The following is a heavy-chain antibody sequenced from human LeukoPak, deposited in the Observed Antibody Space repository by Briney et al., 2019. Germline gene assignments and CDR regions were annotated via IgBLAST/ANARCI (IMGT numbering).Heavy chain of an antibody. CDR2: IYTSGST. D-gene: IGHD3-22*01. J-gene: IGHJ5*02. V-gene: IGHV4-4*07. CDR3: ARHRYDSSGYYYHWFDP. CDR1: GGSISSYY. Sequence: SETLSLTCTVSGGSISSYYWSWIRQPAGKGLEWIGRIYTSGSTNYNPSLKSRVTMSVDTSKNQFSLKLSSVTAADTAVYYCARHRYDSSGYYYHWFDPWGQGTLVTVSS.